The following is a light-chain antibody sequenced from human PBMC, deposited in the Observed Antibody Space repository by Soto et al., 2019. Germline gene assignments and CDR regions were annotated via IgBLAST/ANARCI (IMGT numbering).Light chain of an antibody. CDR1: QRVSNNY. Sequence: EIVLTQSPCTLPLSRWERTTVXXRASQRVSNNYLAWYQQKPHQAPXLSIYGASNRAAGIPDRFSGSGSGTDFTLAISRLEPEDFAVYYCQQYGSPGTFGQGTKVDIK. V-gene: IGKV3-20*01. CDR2: GAS. CDR3: QQYGSPGT. J-gene: IGKJ1*01.